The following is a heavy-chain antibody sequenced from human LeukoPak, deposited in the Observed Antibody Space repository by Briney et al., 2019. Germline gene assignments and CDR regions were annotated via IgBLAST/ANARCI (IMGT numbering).Heavy chain of an antibody. CDR2: INHSGST. CDR1: GGSFSGYY. V-gene: IGHV4-34*01. D-gene: IGHD3-10*01. CDR3: AGRRFGELFSS. Sequence: PSETLSLTCAVHGGSFSGYYWSWIRQPPGKGLEWIGEINHSGSTNYNPSLKSRITISVDTSKNQFSLKLTSVTAADTAVYYCAGRRFGELFSSWGQGTLVTVSS. J-gene: IGHJ5*02.